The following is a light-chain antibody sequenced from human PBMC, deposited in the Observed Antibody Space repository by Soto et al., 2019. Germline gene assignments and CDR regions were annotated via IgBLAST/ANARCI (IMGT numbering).Light chain of an antibody. Sequence: QLVLTQPASVSGSPGQSITISCTGTSSDVGGYNYVSWYQHHPGKAPKLIIYDVSNRPSGVSNRFSGSKSGNTASLTISGLQPEDEADYCCSSYTTSNTRQIVFGTGTKLTVL. V-gene: IGLV2-14*03. CDR1: SSDVGGYNY. J-gene: IGLJ1*01. CDR2: DVS. CDR3: SSYTTSNTRQIV.